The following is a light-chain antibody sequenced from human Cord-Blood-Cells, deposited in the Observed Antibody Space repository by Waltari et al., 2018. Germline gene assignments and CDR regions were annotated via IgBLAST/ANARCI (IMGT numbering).Light chain of an antibody. CDR3: QQYNSYSRT. V-gene: IGKV1-5*03. CDR2: KAS. Sequence: DIQMTQSPSTLSASVGDRVTITCRASQIISSWLAWYQPKPGKAPKLLIYKASSLESGVPSRFSGSGSGTEFTLTISSLQPDDFATYYCQQYNSYSRTFGEGTKVEIK. J-gene: IGKJ1*01. CDR1: QIISSW.